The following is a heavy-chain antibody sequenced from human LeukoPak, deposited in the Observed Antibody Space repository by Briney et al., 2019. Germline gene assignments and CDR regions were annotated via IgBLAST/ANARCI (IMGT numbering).Heavy chain of an antibody. CDR2: INSEGSST. Sequence: GGSLRLSCAASGFTFSSYWMHWVRQAPGKGLVWVSCINSEGSSTSYADSVKGRFTISRDNAKNTLYLQMNSLRAEDTAVYYCARVGYCSGGSCYGPDYWGQGTLVTVSS. CDR1: GFTFSSYW. CDR3: ARVGYCSGGSCYGPDY. V-gene: IGHV3-74*01. D-gene: IGHD2-15*01. J-gene: IGHJ4*02.